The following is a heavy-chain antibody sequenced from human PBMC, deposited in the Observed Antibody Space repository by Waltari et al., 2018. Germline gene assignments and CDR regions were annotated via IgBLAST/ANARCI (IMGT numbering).Heavy chain of an antibody. V-gene: IGHV4-39*07. CDR2: IYYSGRT. CDR1: GGSISSSSYY. Sequence: QLQLQESGPGLVKPSETLSLTCTVSGGSISSSSYYWGWIRQPPGKGLEWIGSIYYSGRTYYNPSLKSRVTISVDTSKNQFSLKLSSVTAADTAVYYCAGRGNCSGGSCYSDWYFDLWGHGTLVTVSS. D-gene: IGHD2-15*01. J-gene: IGHJ2*01. CDR3: AGRGNCSGGSCYSDWYFDL.